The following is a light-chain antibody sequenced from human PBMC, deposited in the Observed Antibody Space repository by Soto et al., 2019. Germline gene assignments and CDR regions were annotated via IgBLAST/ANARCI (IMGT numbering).Light chain of an antibody. CDR2: FAS. CDR3: QHYNEWPLT. V-gene: IGKV3-15*01. J-gene: IGKJ4*01. CDR1: QTISNN. Sequence: VMTQFPATLSVSPGEKATLSCRASQTISNNLAWYQQKPGQAPRLLIYFASIRATGVPARFSGRGSGTEFTLTISSLKSEDFAVYYCQHYNEWPLTFGGGTRVETK.